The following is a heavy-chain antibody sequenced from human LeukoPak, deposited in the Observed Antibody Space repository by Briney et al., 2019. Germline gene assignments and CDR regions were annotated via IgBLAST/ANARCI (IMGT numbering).Heavy chain of an antibody. Sequence: GGSLRLSCAASGFTFDDSVMHWVRQAPGKALEWVSLINWDGASTYYADSVKGRFTISRDNSKDSLCLQMNSLRPEDTAWYYCAKGRGGSGWYAEYWGQGTLVTVSS. CDR3: AKGRGGSGWYAEY. CDR2: INWDGAST. D-gene: IGHD6-19*01. J-gene: IGHJ4*02. V-gene: IGHV3-43D*03. CDR1: GFTFDDSV.